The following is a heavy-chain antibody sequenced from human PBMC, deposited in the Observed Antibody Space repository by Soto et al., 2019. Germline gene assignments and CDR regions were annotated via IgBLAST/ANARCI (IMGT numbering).Heavy chain of an antibody. V-gene: IGHV1-69*01. CDR1: GGTFSNYA. CDR3: ARAGTGSYLNAFDV. D-gene: IGHD1-26*01. CDR2: IIPVFGPA. Sequence: QVQLVQSGAEVEKPGSSVKVSCKASGGTFSNYALSWVRQAPGQGLEWMGGIIPVFGPAHYAQKFQGRVTITADESTSTAYVELSSLSSEDTAVYHCARAGTGSYLNAFDVWGQGTMVTVSS. J-gene: IGHJ3*01.